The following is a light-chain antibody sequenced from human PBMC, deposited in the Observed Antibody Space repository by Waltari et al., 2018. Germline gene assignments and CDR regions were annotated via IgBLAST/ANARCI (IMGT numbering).Light chain of an antibody. V-gene: IGKV3-11*01. CDR3: YQHSSGYS. CDR1: QSVSSH. Sequence: VIITQSPAILSLSPGERATLSCRAIQSVSSHLAWYQQKPAQAPRLVIYGASSRATGIPDRFSGSGSGTDFTLIISSLEPEDVGVYHCYQHSSGYSFGQGTKVEIK. CDR2: GAS. J-gene: IGKJ2*03.